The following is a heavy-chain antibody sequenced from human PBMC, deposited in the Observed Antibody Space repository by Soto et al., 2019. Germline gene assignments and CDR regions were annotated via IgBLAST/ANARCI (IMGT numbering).Heavy chain of an antibody. CDR1: GFTFSDYY. CDR3: ARLGGVDTAMVSGNYYYGMDV. D-gene: IGHD5-18*01. J-gene: IGHJ6*02. V-gene: IGHV3-11*01. Sequence: QVQLVESGGGLVKPGGSLRLSCAASGFTFSDYYMSWIRQAPGKGLEWVSYISSSGSTIYYADSGKGRFTNSRDNAKNSRYLQMNSLRAEDTAVYYCARLGGVDTAMVSGNYYYGMDVWGQGTTVTVSS. CDR2: ISSSGSTI.